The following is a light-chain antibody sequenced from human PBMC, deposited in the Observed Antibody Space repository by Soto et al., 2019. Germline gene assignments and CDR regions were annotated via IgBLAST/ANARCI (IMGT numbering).Light chain of an antibody. J-gene: IGKJ1*01. CDR1: QIIIRN. CDR3: QQSYNTPRT. CDR2: ATS. V-gene: IGKV1-39*01. Sequence: DIQMTQSPSSLSASIGDRVTITCRASQIIIRNLNWYQQKPGKAPKFLIYATSTLQSGVPSRFSGSVSGTDFTLTISSLQPEDFATYYCQQSYNTPRTFGQGTKVEIK.